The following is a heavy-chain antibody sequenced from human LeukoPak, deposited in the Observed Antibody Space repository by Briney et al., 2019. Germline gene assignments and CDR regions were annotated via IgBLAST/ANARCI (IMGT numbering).Heavy chain of an antibody. V-gene: IGHV4-31*03. Sequence: ASETLSLTCTVSGGCISSGGYYWSWIRQHPGKGLEWIGYIYYSGSAYYNPSLKSRVTISVDTSENQFSLKLSSVTAADTAVYYCARVNYGSATKEDYWGQGTLVTVSS. CDR1: GGCISSGGYY. J-gene: IGHJ4*02. CDR3: ARVNYGSATKEDY. D-gene: IGHD3-10*01. CDR2: IYYSGSA.